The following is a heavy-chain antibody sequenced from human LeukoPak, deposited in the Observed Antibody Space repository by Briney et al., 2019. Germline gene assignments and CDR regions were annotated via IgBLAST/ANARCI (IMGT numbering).Heavy chain of an antibody. CDR3: AKSRGYRYATDFDY. V-gene: IGHV1-2*02. Sequence: ASVKVSCKASGYTFTGYYMHWVRQAPGQGLEWMGWINPNSAGTNYAQKFQGMVTLTRDTPITTAYMELSRLRSDDTAVYYCAKSRGYRYATDFDYWGQGTLVTVSS. CDR1: GYTFTGYY. J-gene: IGHJ4*02. D-gene: IGHD5-18*01. CDR2: INPNSAGT.